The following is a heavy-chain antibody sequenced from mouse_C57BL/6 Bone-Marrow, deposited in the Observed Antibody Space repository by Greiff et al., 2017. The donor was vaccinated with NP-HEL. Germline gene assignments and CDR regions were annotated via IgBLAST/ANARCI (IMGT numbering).Heavy chain of an antibody. CDR3: VRHNYYYGSSYGWYFDV. Sequence: EVKLMESGGGLVQPKGSLKLSCAASGFSFNTYAMNWVRQAPGKGLEWVARIRSKSNNYATYYADSVKDRFTISRDDSESMLYLQMNNLKTEDTAMYYCVRHNYYYGSSYGWYFDVWGTGTTVTVSS. V-gene: IGHV10-1*01. D-gene: IGHD1-1*01. CDR1: GFSFNTYA. J-gene: IGHJ1*03. CDR2: IRSKSNNYAT.